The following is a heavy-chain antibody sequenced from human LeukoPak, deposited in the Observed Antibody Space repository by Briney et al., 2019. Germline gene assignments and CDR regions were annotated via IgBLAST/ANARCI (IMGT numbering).Heavy chain of an antibody. Sequence: PSETLSLTCTVSGGAISSYNWSWIRQPPGKGLEWSGYIYYSGSTNYNPSLNSRVPISIDTSKNQFSLKLSSVTPADTAVYYCARSSGRDYHYYYMDVWGKGTTVTISS. V-gene: IGHV4-59*01. J-gene: IGHJ6*03. CDR1: GGAISSYN. CDR2: IYYSGST. D-gene: IGHD6-19*01. CDR3: ARSSGRDYHYYYMDV.